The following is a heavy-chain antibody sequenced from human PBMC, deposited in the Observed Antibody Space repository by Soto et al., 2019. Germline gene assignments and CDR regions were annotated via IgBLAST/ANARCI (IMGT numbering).Heavy chain of an antibody. J-gene: IGHJ6*02. Sequence: QVQLVQSGAEVKKPGSSVKVSCEASGGTFSNYAFSCVRQAPGQGLEWMGGIIPIFATTNYAQKFKGRIKITADESTGTVYMELSGLKSEDTAVYYCARANSGSYPFNYYYGMDVWGQGTAVTVSS. CDR1: GGTFSNYA. V-gene: IGHV1-69*01. CDR3: ARANSGSYPFNYYYGMDV. D-gene: IGHD1-26*01. CDR2: IIPIFATT.